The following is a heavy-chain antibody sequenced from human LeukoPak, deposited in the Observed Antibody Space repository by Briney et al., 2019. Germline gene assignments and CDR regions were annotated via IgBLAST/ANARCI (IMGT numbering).Heavy chain of an antibody. CDR1: GYTFTGYY. V-gene: IGHV1-2*02. CDR2: INPNSGGT. Sequence: ASVKVSCKASGYTFTGYYMHWVRQAPGQGLEWMGWINPNSGGTNYAQKFQGRVTMTRDTSISTAYMELSRLRSEDTAVYYCAREIGPRQLHLWGSAFDSWGQGTLVTVSS. J-gene: IGHJ4*02. CDR3: AREIGPRQLHLWGSAFDS. D-gene: IGHD5-18*01.